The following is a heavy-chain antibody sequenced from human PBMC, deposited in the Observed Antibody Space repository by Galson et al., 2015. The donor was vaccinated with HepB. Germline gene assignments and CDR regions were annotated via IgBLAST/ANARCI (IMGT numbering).Heavy chain of an antibody. CDR1: GFIFDDYD. D-gene: IGHD3-10*01. J-gene: IGHJ4*02. V-gene: IGHV3-20*04. Sequence: SLRLSCAATGFIFDDYDMSWVRQVPGKGLERVSGINWNGGDTDYADSVKGRFTISRDNAENSLYLQMNSLRAEDTALYYCARDETTMARGVIHKWYSGYWGQGILVTVSS. CDR2: INWNGGDT. CDR3: ARDETTMARGVIHKWYSGY.